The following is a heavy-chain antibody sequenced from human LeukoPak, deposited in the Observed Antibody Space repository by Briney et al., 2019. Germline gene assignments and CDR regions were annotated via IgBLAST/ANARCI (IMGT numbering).Heavy chain of an antibody. CDR2: IYYSGNT. CDR1: GGSINFYH. V-gene: IGHV4-59*12. J-gene: IGHJ6*03. D-gene: IGHD6-13*01. Sequence: PSETLSLTCTVSGGSINFYHWSWIRQPPGKGLEWIGYIYYSGNTNYNPSLKSRVTMSVDTSKNQFSLKLSSVTAADTAVYYCARIGSSWYDYYYMDVWGKGTTVTVSS. CDR3: ARIGSSWYDYYYMDV.